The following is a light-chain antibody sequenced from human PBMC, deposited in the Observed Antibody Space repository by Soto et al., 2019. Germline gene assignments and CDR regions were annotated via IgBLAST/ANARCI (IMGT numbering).Light chain of an antibody. Sequence: QSALTQPASVSGSPGQSITISCTGTSSDIGRYNYVSWYQQHPGKAPKLMIFDVSNRPSGVPNRISGSKSGNTASLTISGLQVEDEADYYCSSYTSSSSYVFGTGTTLTVL. CDR1: SSDIGRYNY. J-gene: IGLJ1*01. CDR2: DVS. CDR3: SSYTSSSSYV. V-gene: IGLV2-14*03.